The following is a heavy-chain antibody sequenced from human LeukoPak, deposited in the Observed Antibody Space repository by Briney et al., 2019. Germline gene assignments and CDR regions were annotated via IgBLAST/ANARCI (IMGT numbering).Heavy chain of an antibody. V-gene: IGHV5-51*01. CDR2: IYPGDSDT. Sequence: PGESLKISCKGSGYSFTDYWIGWVRQMPGKGLEWMGIIYPGDSDTRYSPSFQGQVTISADKSISTAYLQWSSLKASDTAMYYCARRKSRINQDYSNIMIGAFDIWGQGTMVTVSS. CDR3: ARRKSRINQDYSNIMIGAFDI. J-gene: IGHJ3*02. CDR1: GYSFTDYW. D-gene: IGHD4-11*01.